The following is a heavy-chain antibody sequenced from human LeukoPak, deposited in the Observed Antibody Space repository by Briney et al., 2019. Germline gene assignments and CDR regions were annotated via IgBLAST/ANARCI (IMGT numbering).Heavy chain of an antibody. V-gene: IGHV3-30-3*01. Sequence: GGSLRLSCEASGFTFSTYTLHWVRQAPGKGLDWVAVISSDGYNQYYADSVKGRFTISRDNFKGTLYLQMNSLRAEDTAVYYCARDSYGMDVWGQGTTVTVSS. CDR1: GFTFSTYT. J-gene: IGHJ6*02. CDR2: ISSDGYNQ. CDR3: ARDSYGMDV.